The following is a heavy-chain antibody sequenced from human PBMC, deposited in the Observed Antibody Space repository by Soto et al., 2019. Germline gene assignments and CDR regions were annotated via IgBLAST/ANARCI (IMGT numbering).Heavy chain of an antibody. V-gene: IGHV4-39*01. J-gene: IGHJ4*02. CDR1: GGSISSSSSY. D-gene: IGHD2-15*01. Sequence: QLQLQESGPGLVKPSETLSLTCTVSGGSISSSSSYWGWIRQPPGKGLEWIGSIYYSGSTYYNPYLKSRVTISVDTSKNQFSLKLSSVTAADTAVYYCARRGAVAATTYDYWGQGTLVTVSS. CDR2: IYYSGST. CDR3: ARRGAVAATTYDY.